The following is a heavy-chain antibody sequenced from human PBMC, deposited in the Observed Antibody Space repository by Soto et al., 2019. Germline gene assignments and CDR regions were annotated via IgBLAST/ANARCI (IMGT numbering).Heavy chain of an antibody. D-gene: IGHD1-26*01. V-gene: IGHV4-39*02. J-gene: IGHJ4*02. Sequence: SETLSLTCTVSGGSISSSSYYWGWIRQPPGKGLEWIGSIYYSGSTYYNPSLKSRVTISVDTSKNQFSLKLSSVTAEDTAVYYCAREGDGWELLLRLWGQGTLVTVSS. CDR3: AREGDGWELLLRL. CDR1: GGSISSSSYY. CDR2: IYYSGST.